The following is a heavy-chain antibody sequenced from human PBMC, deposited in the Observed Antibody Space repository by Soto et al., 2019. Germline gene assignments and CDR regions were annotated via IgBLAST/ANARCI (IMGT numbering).Heavy chain of an antibody. V-gene: IGHV3-64*01. CDR1: GFTFSSYD. CDR2: ISSNGGTT. CDR3: VRRVSGNYDY. D-gene: IGHD1-7*01. Sequence: EVQLAESGGGMVQPGGSLRLSCVASGFTFSSYDMHWVRQAPGQGLEYVSSISSNGGTTYYGNFVKGRFTISRDNSNNTLYLQMGSLRAEDMAVYYCVRRVSGNYDYWGQGTLVTVSS. J-gene: IGHJ4*02.